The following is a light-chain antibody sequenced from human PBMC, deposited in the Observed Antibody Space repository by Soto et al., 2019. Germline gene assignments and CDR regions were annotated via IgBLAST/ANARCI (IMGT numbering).Light chain of an antibody. CDR1: QSVSNC. J-gene: IGKJ5*01. Sequence: EIVLTQSPATLSLSPGERATLSCRASQSVSNCLAWYQQKPGQAPRLLIYDVSSRAPGIPARFSGSGSGTDFTLTLSSLEPEDFAVYYCQQCNNWPPITFGQGTRLEIK. CDR3: QQCNNWPPIT. CDR2: DVS. V-gene: IGKV3-11*01.